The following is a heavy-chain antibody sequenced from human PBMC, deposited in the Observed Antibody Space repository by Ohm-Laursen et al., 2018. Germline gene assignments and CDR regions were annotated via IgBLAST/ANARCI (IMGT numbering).Heavy chain of an antibody. V-gene: IGHV1-69*01. CDR1: GYTFTTYG. CDR3: ARGGPGDAFDI. CDR2: IIPFFRTP. D-gene: IGHD3-10*01. Sequence: SSVKVSCKASGYTFTTYGISWVRQAPGQGLEWMGGIIPFFRTPNYAQKFQGRVKIIADESTSTAYMELSSLRSEDTAVYYCARGGPGDAFDIWGQGTMVTVSS. J-gene: IGHJ3*02.